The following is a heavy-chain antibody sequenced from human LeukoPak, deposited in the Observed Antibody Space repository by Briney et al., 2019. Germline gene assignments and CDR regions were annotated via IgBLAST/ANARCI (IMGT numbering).Heavy chain of an antibody. V-gene: IGHV3-66*01. CDR2: IYSGGST. CDR3: ARDGDSSAYGPLDAFDI. Sequence: GGSLRLSCAASGFTVSSNYMSWVRQAPGKGLEWASVIYSGGSTYYADSVKGRFTISRDNSKNTLYLQMNSLRAEDTAVYYCARDGDSSAYGPLDAFDIWGQGTMVTVSS. CDR1: GFTVSSNY. D-gene: IGHD3-22*01. J-gene: IGHJ3*02.